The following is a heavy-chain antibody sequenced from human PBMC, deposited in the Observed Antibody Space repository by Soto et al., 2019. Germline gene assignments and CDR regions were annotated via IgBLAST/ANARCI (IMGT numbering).Heavy chain of an antibody. CDR3: SRDLYSSSARYFDY. CDR1: GFTFSSYS. V-gene: IGHV3-21*01. D-gene: IGHD6-6*01. J-gene: IGHJ4*02. CDR2: ISSSSSYI. Sequence: VQMVESGGGMVKPGGSLRLSCAASGFTFSSYSMNWVRQARGKGLEWVSSISSSSSYIYYADSVKGRFTISRDNAKNSLYLQMNSLRAEDTAVYYCSRDLYSSSARYFDYWGQGTLVTVSS.